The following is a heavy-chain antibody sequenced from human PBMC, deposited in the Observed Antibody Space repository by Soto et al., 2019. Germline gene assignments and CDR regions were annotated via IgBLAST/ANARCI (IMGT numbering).Heavy chain of an antibody. CDR1: GGSISSYY. V-gene: IGHV4-59*01. CDR3: ARVRWGYCSSTSCYGMGRFYYYYMDV. J-gene: IGHJ6*03. Sequence: SETLSLTCTVSGGSISSYYWSWIRQPPGKGLEWIGYIYYSGSTNYNPSLKSRVTISVDTSKNQFSLKLSSVTAADTAVYYCARVRWGYCSSTSCYGMGRFYYYYMDVWGKGTTVTVSS. CDR2: IYYSGST. D-gene: IGHD2-2*01.